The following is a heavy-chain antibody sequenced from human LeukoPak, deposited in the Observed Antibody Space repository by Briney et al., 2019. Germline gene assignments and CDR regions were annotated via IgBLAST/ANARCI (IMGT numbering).Heavy chain of an antibody. CDR2: FSGSGGIT. J-gene: IGHJ4*02. Sequence: PGGSLRLSCAASGFTFSNYAMSWVRQAPGKGLEWVSGFSGSGGITFYADSVRGRFTISRDNSKGTLYLQMSSLRAEDTAVYYCAKSAYNRFDYWGQGTLVTVSS. CDR3: AKSAYNRFDY. D-gene: IGHD1-1*01. V-gene: IGHV3-23*01. CDR1: GFTFSNYA.